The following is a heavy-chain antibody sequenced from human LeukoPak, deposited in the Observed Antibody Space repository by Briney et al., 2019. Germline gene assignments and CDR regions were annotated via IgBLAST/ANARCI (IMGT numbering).Heavy chain of an antibody. CDR3: ARHDSFGIRKVWDY. V-gene: IGHV4-39*01. CDR2: IYNSGNT. Sequence: SETLSLTCTVSGGSIISTIHYWGWIRQPPGKGLEWIGSIYNSGNTYYNASLKSRVTISADTSKNQFSLKLSSVTAADTAVYYCARHDSFGIRKVWDYWGQGTLATVSS. J-gene: IGHJ4*02. CDR1: GGSIISTIHY. D-gene: IGHD3-16*01.